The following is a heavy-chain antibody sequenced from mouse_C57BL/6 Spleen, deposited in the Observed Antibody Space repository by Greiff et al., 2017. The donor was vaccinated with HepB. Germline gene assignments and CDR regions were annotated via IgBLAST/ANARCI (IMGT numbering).Heavy chain of an antibody. V-gene: IGHV1-72*01. CDR1: GYTLTSYW. CDR3: ARHYYGYDWFAY. CDR2: MDPNSGGT. D-gene: IGHD2-2*01. Sequence: VQLQQPGAELVKPGDSVKLSCKASGYTLTSYWMHWVKQRPGRGLEWIGRMDPNSGGTKYKEKFKSKATLTVDKPSRTAYMQLRSLTSEYSAVYYCARHYYGYDWFAYWGQGTLVTVSA. J-gene: IGHJ3*01.